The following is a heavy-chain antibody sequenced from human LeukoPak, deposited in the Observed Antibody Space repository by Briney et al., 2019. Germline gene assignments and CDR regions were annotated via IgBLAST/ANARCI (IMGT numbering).Heavy chain of an antibody. CDR2: ISGSGGST. D-gene: IGHD3-10*01. CDR1: GFTFSSYG. V-gene: IGHV3-23*01. Sequence: GGSLRLSCAASGFTFSSYGMSWVRQAPGKGLEWVSAISGSGGSTYYADSVKGRFTISRDNSKNTLYLQMNSLRVEDTAVYYCAKSPKSPAISMVRGVSSYNYYMDVWGKGTTVTNSS. CDR3: AKSPKSPAISMVRGVSSYNYYMDV. J-gene: IGHJ6*03.